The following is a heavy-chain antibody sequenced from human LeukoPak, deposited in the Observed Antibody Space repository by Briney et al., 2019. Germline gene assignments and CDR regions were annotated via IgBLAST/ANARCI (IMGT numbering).Heavy chain of an antibody. V-gene: IGHV4-39*01. D-gene: IGHD3-22*01. CDR2: IYYSGST. CDR3: VVQSLGYYYDSSGYYS. J-gene: IGHJ4*02. CDR1: GGSISSSSYY. Sequence: PSETLSLTCTVSGGSISSSSYYWGWIRQPPGKGLEWIGSIYYSGSTYYNPSLKSRLTISVDTSKNQFSLKLSSVTAADTAVYYCVVQSLGYYYDSSGYYSWGQGTLVTVSS.